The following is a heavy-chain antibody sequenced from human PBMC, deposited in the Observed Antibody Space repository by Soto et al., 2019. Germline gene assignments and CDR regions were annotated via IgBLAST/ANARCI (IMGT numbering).Heavy chain of an antibody. V-gene: IGHV4-30-4*01. CDR1: GGFINTGDHY. CDR3: AREVGEVDYSSSSDAFDI. CDR2: IYYSGII. D-gene: IGHD6-6*01. J-gene: IGHJ3*02. Sequence: SETLSLTCTVSGGFINTGDHYWSSIRQPPGKGLEWIAYIYYSGIIYYNPSLKSRVTMSRDTPKNQFSLKLDSVTAADTAVYYCAREVGEVDYSSSSDAFDIWGQGTMVT.